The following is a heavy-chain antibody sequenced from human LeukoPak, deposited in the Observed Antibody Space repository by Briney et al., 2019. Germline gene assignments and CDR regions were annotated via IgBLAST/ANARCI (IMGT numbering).Heavy chain of an antibody. CDR1: GFTFSSYW. V-gene: IGHV3-7*01. J-gene: IGHJ4*02. CDR2: IKQDGSEK. D-gene: IGHD3-10*01. CDR3: ARALGSGSSYYFDY. Sequence: GGSLRLSCAASGFTFSSYWMSWVRQAPGKGLEWVANIKQDGSEKYYVDSVKGRFTISRDNVKNSLYLQMNSLRAEDTAVYYCARALGSGSSYYFDYWGQGTLVTVSS.